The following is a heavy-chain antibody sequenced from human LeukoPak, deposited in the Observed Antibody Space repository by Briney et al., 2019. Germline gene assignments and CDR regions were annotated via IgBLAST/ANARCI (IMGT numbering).Heavy chain of an antibody. J-gene: IGHJ4*02. Sequence: SETLSLTCIVSDDPIRNYYWSWIRQPPGKGLEWIGYIYYSGSTNYNPSLKSRVTISADTSKKQFSLNLRSVTAADTAVYYCAREIDCSGGSCHEYWGQGTLVTVSS. V-gene: IGHV4-59*01. CDR1: DDPIRNYY. D-gene: IGHD2-15*01. CDR2: IYYSGST. CDR3: AREIDCSGGSCHEY.